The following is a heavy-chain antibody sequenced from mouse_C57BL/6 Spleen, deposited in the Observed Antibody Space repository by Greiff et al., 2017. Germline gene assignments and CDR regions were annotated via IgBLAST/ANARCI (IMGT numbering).Heavy chain of an antibody. J-gene: IGHJ4*01. V-gene: IGHV1-61*01. CDR2: IYPSDSET. CDR3: ARLAQITTVVGYYAMDY. Sequence: VQLQQSGAELVRPGSSVKLSCKASGYTFTSYWMDWVKQRPGQGLEWIRNIYPSDSETHYNQKFKDKATLTVDKSSSTAYMQLSSLTSEDSAVYYCARLAQITTVVGYYAMDYWGQGTSVTVSS. CDR1: GYTFTSYW. D-gene: IGHD1-1*01.